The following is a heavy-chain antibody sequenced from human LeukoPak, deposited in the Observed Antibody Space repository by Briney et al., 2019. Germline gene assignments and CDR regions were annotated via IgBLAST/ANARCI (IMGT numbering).Heavy chain of an antibody. D-gene: IGHD3-10*01. CDR1: GFTFSGSG. V-gene: IGHV3-73*01. J-gene: IGHJ6*03. CDR3: AKAGRGLYYYGSGRIRETRDFYYMDV. Sequence: PGGSLKVSCAASGFTFSGSGMHWVRQASGKGLEWVCRIRSKAINYASAYAASVRVRITISRDDSKNTAYLQMKRLRDEETAVYYCAKAGRGLYYYGSGRIRETRDFYYMDVWGKGTAVNVFS. CDR2: IRSKAINYAS.